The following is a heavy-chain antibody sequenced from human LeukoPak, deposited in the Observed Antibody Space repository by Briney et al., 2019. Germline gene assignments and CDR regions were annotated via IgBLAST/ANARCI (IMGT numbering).Heavy chain of an antibody. V-gene: IGHV3-7*04. CDR1: GFTFRSFW. J-gene: IGHJ4*02. Sequence: GGSLRLSCSASGFTFRSFWVTWVRQAPGKGPELVANIKEDGSDANYVDAVKGRFTISRDNAKDSLYLQMNSVRPEDTAVYYCARDIPYGLSYFDYWGQGTLVTVSS. CDR3: ARDIPYGLSYFDY. CDR2: IKEDGSDA. D-gene: IGHD2-2*02.